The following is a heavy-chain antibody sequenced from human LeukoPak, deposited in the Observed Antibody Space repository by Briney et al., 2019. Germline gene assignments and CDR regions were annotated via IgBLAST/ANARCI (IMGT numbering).Heavy chain of an antibody. CDR1: GIIFSSYS. Sequence: GSLRLSCAASGIIFSSYSMNWVRQAPGKGLEWVAVISYDGSNKYYADSVKGRFTISRDNSKNTLYLQLNSLRSEDTAVYYCARGPSVVVVAAPDFWGQGTLVTVSS. V-gene: IGHV3-30*03. CDR3: ARGPSVVVVAAPDF. D-gene: IGHD2-15*01. J-gene: IGHJ4*02. CDR2: ISYDGSNK.